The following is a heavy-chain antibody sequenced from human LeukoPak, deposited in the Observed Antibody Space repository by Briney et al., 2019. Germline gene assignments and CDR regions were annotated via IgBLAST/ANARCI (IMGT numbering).Heavy chain of an antibody. CDR1: GGSISSYY. J-gene: IGHJ3*02. D-gene: IGHD3-9*01. CDR3: ARDMYYDILTGYHPNGAFDI. Sequence: SETLSLTCTVPGGSISSYYWSWIRQPPGKGLEWIGYIYYSGSTNYNPSLKSRVTISVDTSKNQFSLKLSSVTAADTAVYYCARDMYYDILTGYHPNGAFDIWGQGTMVTVSS. CDR2: IYYSGST. V-gene: IGHV4-59*01.